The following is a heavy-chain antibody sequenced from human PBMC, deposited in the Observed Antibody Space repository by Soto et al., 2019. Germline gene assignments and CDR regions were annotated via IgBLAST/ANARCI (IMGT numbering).Heavy chain of an antibody. V-gene: IGHV4-61*01. D-gene: IGHD3-16*02. Sequence: QVQLQESGPGLVKPSETLSLTCTVSGGSVSSGSYYWSWIRQPPGKGPEWIGYIYYSGSTNYNPSLKSRVTISVDTSKNQFSLKLSSVTAADTAVYYCARGIFTFGGVIPGFDYWGQGTLVTVSS. CDR1: GGSVSSGSYY. CDR3: ARGIFTFGGVIPGFDY. J-gene: IGHJ4*02. CDR2: IYYSGST.